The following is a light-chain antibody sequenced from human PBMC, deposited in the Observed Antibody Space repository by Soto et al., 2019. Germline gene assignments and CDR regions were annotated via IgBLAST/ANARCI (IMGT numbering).Light chain of an antibody. CDR1: RSVYAN. CDR3: QQYDVWPFT. Sequence: EIVMTQSPATLSVSPGESATLSCRTSRSVYANLAWYQQRRGQAPRLLIYGAFTRATDIPARFRGSGSGTEFSLTISSVQSEDFAVYYCQQYDVWPFTFGPGTKVDIK. J-gene: IGKJ3*01. CDR2: GAF. V-gene: IGKV3-15*01.